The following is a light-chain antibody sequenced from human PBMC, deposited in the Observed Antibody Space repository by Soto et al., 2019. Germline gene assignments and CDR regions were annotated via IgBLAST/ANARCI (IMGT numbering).Light chain of an antibody. V-gene: IGKV3-11*01. J-gene: IGKJ5*01. CDR3: QQRKYWPPIT. CDR2: DAT. CDR1: QNVDIY. Sequence: ETVLTQSPATLSLFPGERATLSCRASQNVDIYVAGYQQKPGQAPRLLIYDATNRATGIPARFSGSGSGTDFTLTISSLEPEDFAVYYCQQRKYWPPITFGQGTRLETK.